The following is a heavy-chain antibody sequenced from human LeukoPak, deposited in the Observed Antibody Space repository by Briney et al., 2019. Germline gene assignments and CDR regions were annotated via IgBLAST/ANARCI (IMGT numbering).Heavy chain of an antibody. V-gene: IGHV1-69*13. Sequence: ASVKVSCKASGGTFSSYAISWVRQAPGQGLEWMGGIIPIFGTANYAQKFQGRVTITADESTSTAYMELSSLRSEDTAVYYCATAYSSRHSGAFDIWGQGTMVTVSS. CDR1: GGTFSSYA. CDR3: ATAYSSRHSGAFDI. J-gene: IGHJ3*02. D-gene: IGHD6-13*01. CDR2: IIPIFGTA.